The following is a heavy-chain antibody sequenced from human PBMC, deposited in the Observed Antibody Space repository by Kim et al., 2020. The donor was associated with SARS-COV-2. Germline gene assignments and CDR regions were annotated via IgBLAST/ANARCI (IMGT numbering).Heavy chain of an antibody. Sequence: VKVSCKASGYTFTGYYMHWVRQAPGQGLEWMGCINPNSGGTNYAQKFQGRVTMTRDTSISTAYMELSRLRSDDTAVYYCARDGVVPAAISRAVRYWGQGTLVTVSS. CDR3: ARDGVVPAAISRAVRY. CDR2: INPNSGGT. V-gene: IGHV1-2*02. CDR1: GYTFTGYY. J-gene: IGHJ4*02. D-gene: IGHD2-2*02.